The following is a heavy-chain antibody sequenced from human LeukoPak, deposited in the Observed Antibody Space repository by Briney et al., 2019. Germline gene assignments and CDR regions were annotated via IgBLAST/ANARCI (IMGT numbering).Heavy chain of an antibody. CDR3: ARSPNCSGGSCYIFGYFDY. CDR1: GFTFSSYW. V-gene: IGHV3-7*03. CDR2: IKQDGSEK. D-gene: IGHD2-15*01. Sequence: GGSLRLSCAASGFTFSSYWMSWVRQAPGKGLECVANIKQDGSEKYYVDSVKGRFTISRDNAKNSLYLQMNSLRAEDTAVYDCARSPNCSGGSCYIFGYFDYWGQGTLVTVSS. J-gene: IGHJ4*02.